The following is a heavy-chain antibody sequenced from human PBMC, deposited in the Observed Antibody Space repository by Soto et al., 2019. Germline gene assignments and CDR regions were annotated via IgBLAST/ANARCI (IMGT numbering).Heavy chain of an antibody. J-gene: IGHJ4*02. D-gene: IGHD6-19*01. V-gene: IGHV4-4*02. CDR1: GGSISSSNC. Sequence: QVQLQESGPGLVKPSGTLSLTCVVSGGSISSSNCWSWVRQPPGKGLEWIGEVYQGGITNYNPSLKSRVIISVDKSKHQFSLSLTSVTAADTAVYFCARGAGTGFDYWGKGTLVTVSS. CDR3: ARGAGTGFDY. CDR2: VYQGGIT.